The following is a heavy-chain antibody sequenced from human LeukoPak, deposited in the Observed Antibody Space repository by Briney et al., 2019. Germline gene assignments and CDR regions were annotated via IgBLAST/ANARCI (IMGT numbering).Heavy chain of an antibody. D-gene: IGHD6-19*01. J-gene: IGHJ4*02. CDR2: ISGTGGST. CDR3: ARYSSGWYLKANFDY. Sequence: GGSLRLSCAASGFTFSTYAMTWVRQAPGKGLEWVSLISGTGGSTYYADSVKGRFTISRDNSKNTLYLQMNSLRAEDTAVYYCARYSSGWYLKANFDYWGQGTLVTVSS. CDR1: GFTFSTYA. V-gene: IGHV3-23*01.